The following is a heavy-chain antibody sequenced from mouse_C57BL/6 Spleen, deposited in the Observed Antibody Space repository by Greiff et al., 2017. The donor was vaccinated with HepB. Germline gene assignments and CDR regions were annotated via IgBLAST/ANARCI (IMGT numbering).Heavy chain of an antibody. CDR2: IYPRSGNT. Sequence: VKLQQSGAELARPGASVKLSCKASGYTFTSYGISWVKQRTGQGLEWIGEIYPRSGNTYYNEKFKGKATLTADKSSSTAYMELRSLTSEDSAVYFCARWGITTGTRYFDVWGTGTTVTVSS. J-gene: IGHJ1*03. V-gene: IGHV1-81*01. CDR1: GYTFTSYG. D-gene: IGHD1-1*01. CDR3: ARWGITTGTRYFDV.